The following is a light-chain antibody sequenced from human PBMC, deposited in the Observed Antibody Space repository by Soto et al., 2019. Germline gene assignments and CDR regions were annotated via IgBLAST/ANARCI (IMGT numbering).Light chain of an antibody. CDR1: QSIATY. Sequence: DIQMTQSPSSLSASVGDRVTITCRASQSIATYLNWYQQKPGKAPVLLIYTASNLKSGVPSRFSASGSGTAFTLHISGLQPEDFATYYFHQSYGPPFTFGGGAKVEIK. V-gene: IGKV1-39*01. J-gene: IGKJ4*01. CDR2: TAS. CDR3: HQSYGPPFT.